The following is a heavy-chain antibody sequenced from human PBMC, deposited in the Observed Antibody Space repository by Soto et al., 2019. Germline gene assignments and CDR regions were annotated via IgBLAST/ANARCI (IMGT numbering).Heavy chain of an antibody. J-gene: IGHJ5*02. V-gene: IGHV1-8*01. CDR3: ARGVKDGAYSTWFDP. Sequence: QVQLVQSGAEVKKPGASVKVSCKASGYTFTSYDINWVRQATGQGLEYLGWMNPNSGNTAYVQKFQGRVTMTWDTSITTAYMELSSLRSEDTAVYFCARGVKDGAYSTWFDPWGQGTLVTVSS. CDR2: MNPNSGNT. D-gene: IGHD4-17*01. CDR1: GYTFTSYD.